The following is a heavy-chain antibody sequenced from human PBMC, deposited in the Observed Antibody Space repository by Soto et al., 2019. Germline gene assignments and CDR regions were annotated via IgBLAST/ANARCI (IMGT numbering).Heavy chain of an antibody. J-gene: IGHJ4*02. V-gene: IGHV4-59*08. CDR1: GDSIGDSY. D-gene: IGHD1-26*01. CDR3: ARHVRKVGTDY. Sequence: SETLCLTCTVAGDSIGDSYWSWIRQPPGKGLEWIGYIFYSGSTYYNPSLKSRVTISVDTSKNQLSLKLSSVTAADTAVYHCARHVRKVGTDYWGQGTLVTVSS. CDR2: IFYSGST.